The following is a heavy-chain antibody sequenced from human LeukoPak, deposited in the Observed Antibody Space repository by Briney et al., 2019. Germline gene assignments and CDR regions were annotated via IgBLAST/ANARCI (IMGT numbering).Heavy chain of an antibody. Sequence: SETLSLTCTVSGGSISSSSYYWGWIRQPPGKGLEWIGSIYYSGSTYYNPSLKSRVTISVDTSKNQFSLKLSSVTAADTAVYYCARFQRLVRIWFDPWGQGTLVTVSS. CDR1: GGSISSSSYY. CDR3: ARFQRLVRIWFDP. V-gene: IGHV4-39*07. J-gene: IGHJ5*02. D-gene: IGHD6-13*01. CDR2: IYYSGST.